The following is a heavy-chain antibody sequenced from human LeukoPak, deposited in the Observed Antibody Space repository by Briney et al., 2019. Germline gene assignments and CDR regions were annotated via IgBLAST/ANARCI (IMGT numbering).Heavy chain of an antibody. D-gene: IGHD5-18*01. Sequence: PGRSLRLSCAAPGFTFSSYGMHWVRQAPGKGLEWVAVIWYDGSNKYYADSVKGRFTIYRDNSKNTLYLQMNSLRAEDTAVYYCAKGNGGYSYGSDYWGQGTLVTVSS. J-gene: IGHJ4*02. V-gene: IGHV3-33*06. CDR2: IWYDGSNK. CDR1: GFTFSSYG. CDR3: AKGNGGYSYGSDY.